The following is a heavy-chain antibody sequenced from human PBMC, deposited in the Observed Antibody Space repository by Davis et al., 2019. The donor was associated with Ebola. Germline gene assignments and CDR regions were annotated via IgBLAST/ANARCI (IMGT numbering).Heavy chain of an antibody. V-gene: IGHV3-74*01. CDR2: IRGDGAST. J-gene: IGHJ4*02. D-gene: IGHD4-17*01. Sequence: PGGSLRLSCAASGFTFSIHWMHWVRQTPGKGLVWVARIRGDGASTDYADSVKGRFTISRDNAKSTLYLQMNSLTAEDTAVYYCVRTTYGAPEYWGQGTLVTVSS. CDR1: GFTFSIHW. CDR3: VRTTYGAPEY.